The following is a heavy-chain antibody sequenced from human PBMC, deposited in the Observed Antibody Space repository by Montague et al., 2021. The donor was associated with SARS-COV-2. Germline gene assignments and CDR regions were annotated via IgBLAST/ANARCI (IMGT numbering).Heavy chain of an antibody. V-gene: IGHV3-21*01. Sequence: SLRPSCAASGFSFSSYHMNWVRQAPGKGLEWVSSISPSGGYIYSADSLKGRFIISRDNAKNSLYLQMSSLRAEDTAIYYCARASWIVATVPDYWGQGTLVTVSS. CDR1: GFSFSSYH. J-gene: IGHJ4*02. CDR2: ISPSGGYI. D-gene: IGHD5-12*01. CDR3: ARASWIVATVPDY.